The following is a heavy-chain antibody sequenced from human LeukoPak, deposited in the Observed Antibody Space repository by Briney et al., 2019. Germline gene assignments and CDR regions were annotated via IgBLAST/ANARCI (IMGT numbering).Heavy chain of an antibody. V-gene: IGHV1-2*02. Sequence: GASVNVSCKASGYTFTGYYMHWGRQAPGQGLEWMGWINPNSGGTNYAQKFQGRVTMTRDTSISTAYMELSRLRSDDTAVYYCARGPRDSKAGVNWFDPWGQGTLVTVSS. J-gene: IGHJ5*02. D-gene: IGHD4-11*01. CDR3: ARGPRDSKAGVNWFDP. CDR2: INPNSGGT. CDR1: GYTFTGYY.